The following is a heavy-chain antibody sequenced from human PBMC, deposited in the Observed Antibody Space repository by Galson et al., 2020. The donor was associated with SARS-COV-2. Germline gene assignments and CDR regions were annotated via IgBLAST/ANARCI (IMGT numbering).Heavy chain of an antibody. CDR1: GGSISSYY. CDR3: ARGVPIVARVVNWFDP. Sequence: SETLSLTCTVSGGSISSYYWSWIRQPPGKGLEWIGYIYYSGSTNHNPSLKSRVTISVDTSKNQFSLKLSSVTAADTAVYYCARGVPIVARVVNWFDPWGQGTLVTVSS. V-gene: IGHV4-59*01. J-gene: IGHJ5*02. CDR2: IYYSGST. D-gene: IGHD6-6*01.